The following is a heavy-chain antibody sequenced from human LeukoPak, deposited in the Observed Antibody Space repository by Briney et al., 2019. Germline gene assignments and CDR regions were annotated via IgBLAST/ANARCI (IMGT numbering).Heavy chain of an antibody. CDR2: INPSGGST. J-gene: IGHJ4*02. Sequence: GASVKVSCKASGYTFTSYYMHWVRQAPGQGLEWMGIINPSGGSTSYAQKFQGRVTMTRDMSTSTVYMELSSLRSEDTAVYYCARDGGPGEQQLVPSDYWGQGTLVTVSS. CDR3: ARDGGPGEQQLVPSDY. D-gene: IGHD6-13*01. CDR1: GYTFTSYY. V-gene: IGHV1-46*01.